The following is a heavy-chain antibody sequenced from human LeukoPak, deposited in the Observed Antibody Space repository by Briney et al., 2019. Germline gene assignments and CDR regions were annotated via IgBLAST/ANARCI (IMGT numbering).Heavy chain of an antibody. V-gene: IGHV4-34*01. J-gene: IGHJ4*02. CDR3: AIPGYSSSWYGIDY. CDR2: INHSGST. Sequence: KSSETLSLTCTVSGGSISSYYWSWIRQPPGKGLEWIGEINHSGSTNYNPSLKSRVTISVDTSKNQFSLKLSSVTAADTAVYYCAIPGYSSSWYGIDYWGQGTLVTVSS. CDR1: GGSISSYY. D-gene: IGHD6-13*01.